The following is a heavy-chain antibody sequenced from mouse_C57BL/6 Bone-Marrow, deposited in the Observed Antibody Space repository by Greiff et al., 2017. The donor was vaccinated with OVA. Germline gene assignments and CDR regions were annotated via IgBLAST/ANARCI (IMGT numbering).Heavy chain of an antibody. Sequence: QVQLQQSGPELVKPGASVKISCKASGYAFSSSWMNWVKQRPGKGLEWIGRIYPGDGDTNYNGKFKGKATLTADKSSSTAYMQLSSLTSEDTAVYFCATGGNYAHWGQGTLVTVSA. D-gene: IGHD2-1*01. CDR1: GYAFSSSW. J-gene: IGHJ3*01. V-gene: IGHV1-82*01. CDR3: ATGGNYAH. CDR2: IYPGDGDT.